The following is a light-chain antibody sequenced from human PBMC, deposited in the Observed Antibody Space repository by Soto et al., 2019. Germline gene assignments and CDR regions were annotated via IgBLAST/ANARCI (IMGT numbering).Light chain of an antibody. J-gene: IGKJ1*01. CDR3: QQYDQWWT. CDR1: QSVNNN. Sequence: EIVMTQSPVTLSVSPGERATFSRRASQSVNNNLAWYHLKPGQAPRLLLYGESIRATDVPARFSGGGSGTEYTLTISSLQSEDFGIYFCQQYDQWWTVGQGTKVDIK. CDR2: GES. V-gene: IGKV3-15*01.